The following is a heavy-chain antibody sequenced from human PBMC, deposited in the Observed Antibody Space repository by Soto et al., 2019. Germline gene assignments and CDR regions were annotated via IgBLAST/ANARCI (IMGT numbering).Heavy chain of an antibody. V-gene: IGHV1-69*13. CDR3: ARDSGAKLSSS. J-gene: IGHJ4*02. D-gene: IGHD6-13*01. CDR2: IVPIYRTA. Sequence: SVKVSCKASGGTFSSYRINWVRQAPGQGLEWVGGIVPIYRTADYAQKFQGRVTITADESARTAYLELRSLKSQDTAVYYCARDSGAKLSSSWGQGTLVTVSS. CDR1: GGTFSSYR.